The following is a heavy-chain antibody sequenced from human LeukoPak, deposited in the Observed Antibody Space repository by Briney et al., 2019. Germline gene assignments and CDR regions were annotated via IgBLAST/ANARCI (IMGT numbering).Heavy chain of an antibody. Sequence: ASVKVSCKASGYTFTSYGVTWVRQAPGQGLEWMGWISPYNGNTNYAHKLQGRVTMTADTSTSTAYMELRSLRSDDTAVYYCARSIGITVAGTFVDYWGQGTLVTVSS. D-gene: IGHD6-19*01. V-gene: IGHV1-18*01. CDR2: ISPYNGNT. CDR3: ARSIGITVAGTFVDY. J-gene: IGHJ4*02. CDR1: GYTFTSYG.